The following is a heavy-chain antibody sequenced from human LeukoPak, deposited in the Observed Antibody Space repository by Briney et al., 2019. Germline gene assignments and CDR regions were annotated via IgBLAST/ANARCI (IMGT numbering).Heavy chain of an antibody. J-gene: IGHJ5*02. CDR1: GFSVSNNY. CDR2: ISSSSSYI. Sequence: GGSLRLSCAASGFSVSNNYMNWVRQASGKGLEWVSSISSSSSYIYYADSVRGRFTISRDNAKNSLYLQMNSLRAEDTAVYYCARDLDPWGQGTLVTVSS. V-gene: IGHV3-21*01. CDR3: ARDLDP.